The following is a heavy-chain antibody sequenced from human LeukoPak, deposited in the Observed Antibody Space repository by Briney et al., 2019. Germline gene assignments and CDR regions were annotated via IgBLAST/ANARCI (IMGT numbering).Heavy chain of an antibody. V-gene: IGHV1-2*02. CDR1: GYTFTGYY. CDR2: INPNSGGT. Sequence: ASVKVSCKASGYTFTGYYMHWVRQAPGQGLEWMGWINPNSGGTNYAQKFQGRVTMTRDTSISTAYMELSRLRSDDTAVYYCARDQVVSLITMMSHMDVWGKGTTVTVSS. J-gene: IGHJ6*03. CDR3: ARDQVVSLITMMSHMDV. D-gene: IGHD3-22*01.